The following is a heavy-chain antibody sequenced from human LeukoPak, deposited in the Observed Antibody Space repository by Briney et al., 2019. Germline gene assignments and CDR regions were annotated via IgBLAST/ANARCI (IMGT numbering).Heavy chain of an antibody. CDR1: GGSISSYY. Sequence: SETLSLTCTVSGGSISSYYWSWIRQPPGKGLEWIGYIYYSGSTNYNPSLKSRVTISVDTSKNQFSLKLGSVTAADTAVYYCARVSGYSSSSPYYGMDVWGQGTTVTVSS. D-gene: IGHD6-6*01. CDR3: ARVSGYSSSSPYYGMDV. J-gene: IGHJ6*02. V-gene: IGHV4-59*01. CDR2: IYYSGST.